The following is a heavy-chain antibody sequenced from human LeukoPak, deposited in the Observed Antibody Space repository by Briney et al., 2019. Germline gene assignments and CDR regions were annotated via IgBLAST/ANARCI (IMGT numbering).Heavy chain of an antibody. J-gene: IGHJ4*02. CDR1: GYSISSGYY. V-gene: IGHV4-38-2*02. Sequence: SETLSLTCAVSGYSISSGYYWGWIRQPPGKGLEWIGSIYHSGSTYYNPSLKSRVTISVDTSKNQFSLKLSSVTAADTAVYYCVREEFDYWGQGTLVTVSS. CDR3: VREEFDY. CDR2: IYHSGST.